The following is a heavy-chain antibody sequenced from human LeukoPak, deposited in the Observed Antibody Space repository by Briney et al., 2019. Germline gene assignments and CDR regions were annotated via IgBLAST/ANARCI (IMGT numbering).Heavy chain of an antibody. J-gene: IGHJ4*02. CDR1: GYTFTGYY. CDR2: ISAYNGNT. D-gene: IGHD3-10*01. CDR3: ARDWGLSYVSGSYYYFDY. V-gene: IGHV1-18*04. Sequence: ASVKVSCKASGYTFTGYYMHWVRQAPRQGLEWMGWISAYNGNTNYAQKLQGRVTMTTDTSTSTAYMELRSLRSDDTAVYYCARDWGLSYVSGSYYYFDYWGQGTLVTVSS.